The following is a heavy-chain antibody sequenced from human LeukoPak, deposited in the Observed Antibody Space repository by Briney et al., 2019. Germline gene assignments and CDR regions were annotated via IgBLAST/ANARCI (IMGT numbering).Heavy chain of an antibody. D-gene: IGHD3-10*01. CDR1: GFTFRTYG. CDR2: VRYDGGNK. J-gene: IGHJ4*02. Sequence: PGGSLRLSCAASGFTFRTYGTHWVRQAPGKGLEWVAVVRYDGGNKHYADSVKGRFTISRDNSKNTLYLQMNSLRGEDTAVYYCAQGSHYYGSGSHRRGHYFDYWGQGTLVTVSS. CDR3: AQGSHYYGSGSHRRGHYFDY. V-gene: IGHV3-30*02.